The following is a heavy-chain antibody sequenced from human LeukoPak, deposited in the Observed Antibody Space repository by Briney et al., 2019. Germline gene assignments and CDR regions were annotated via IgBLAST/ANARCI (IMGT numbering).Heavy chain of an antibody. CDR3: ARQYHYYYMDV. CDR1: GGSISSSSYY. J-gene: IGHJ6*03. Sequence: PSETLSLTCTVSGGSISSSSYYWGWIRQPPGKGLEWIGNIHYSGSTYYNPSLKSRVTISVDTSKNHFSLKLSSVTAADTGVYYCARQYHYYYMDVWGKGTTVTVSS. V-gene: IGHV4-39*01. CDR2: IHYSGST.